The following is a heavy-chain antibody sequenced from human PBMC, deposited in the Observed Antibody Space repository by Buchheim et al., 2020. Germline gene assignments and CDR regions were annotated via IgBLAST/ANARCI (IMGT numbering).Heavy chain of an antibody. V-gene: IGHV3-48*03. CDR2: ISSSGSTI. J-gene: IGHJ4*02. CDR3: ASSKRYSSGWYQGAYYFDY. Sequence: EVQLVESGGGLVQPGGSLRLSCAASGFTFSSYEMNWVRQAPGKGLEWVSYISSSGSTIYYADSVTGRFTISRDNAKKSLYMQMNSLRAEDTAVYYCASSKRYSSGWYQGAYYFDYWGQGTL. D-gene: IGHD6-19*01. CDR1: GFTFSSYE.